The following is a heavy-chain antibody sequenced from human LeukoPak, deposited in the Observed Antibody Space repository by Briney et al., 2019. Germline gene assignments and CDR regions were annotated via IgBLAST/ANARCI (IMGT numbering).Heavy chain of an antibody. CDR1: GYTFTSYY. J-gene: IGHJ3*02. CDR3: AGHTIRIAAVDDAFDI. D-gene: IGHD6-13*01. V-gene: IGHV1-46*01. CDR2: INPSGGST. Sequence: GASVKVSCKASGYTFTSYYMHWVRQAPGQGLEWMGIINPSGGSTSYAQKFQGRVTMTRDTSTSTVYMELSSLRSEDTAVYYCAGHTIRIAAVDDAFDIWGQRTMVTVSS.